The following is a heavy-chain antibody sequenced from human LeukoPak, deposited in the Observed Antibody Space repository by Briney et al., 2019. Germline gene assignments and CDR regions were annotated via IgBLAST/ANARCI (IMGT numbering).Heavy chain of an antibody. CDR2: IKQDGSEK. Sequence: GGSLRLSCAASGFTFSSYWMSWVRQAPGKGLEWVANIKQDGSEKYYVDSVKGRFTISRDNSKNTLHLQMNSLRAEDTAVYYCARSLATSYYYMDVWGKGTTVTVSS. CDR3: ARSLATSYYYMDV. D-gene: IGHD5-12*01. V-gene: IGHV3-7*01. J-gene: IGHJ6*03. CDR1: GFTFSSYW.